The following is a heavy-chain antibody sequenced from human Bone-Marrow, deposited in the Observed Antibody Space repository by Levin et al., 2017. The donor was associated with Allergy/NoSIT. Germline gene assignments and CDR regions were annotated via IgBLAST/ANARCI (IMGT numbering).Heavy chain of an antibody. J-gene: IGHJ4*02. D-gene: IGHD2-21*01. CDR1: GFTFIDYE. Sequence: QSGGSLRLSCAVSGFTFIDYEMNWVRQAPGKGLEWLSYISNSGNTTFYADSVKGRFTSSRDNANNLLFLHMNGLRAEDTAIYYCARGGIYCGAECYPLDFDYWGQGALVTVSS. V-gene: IGHV3-48*03. CDR3: ARGGIYCGAECYPLDFDY. CDR2: ISNSGNTT.